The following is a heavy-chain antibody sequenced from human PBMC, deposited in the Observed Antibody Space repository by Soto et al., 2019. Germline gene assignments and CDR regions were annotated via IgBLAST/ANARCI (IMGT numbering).Heavy chain of an antibody. CDR2: ITGSVGTP. V-gene: IGHV3-23*01. D-gene: IGHD6-19*01. J-gene: IGHJ4*02. CDR3: AKHGSGGYDSLDS. Sequence: EVQLLESGGGLVQPGESLRLSCAASGFTFRSHAMSWVRQAPGKGLEWVSAITGSVGTPYYADSVKGRFTISRDNSKNRLYLQKNSLRDEDTAVYYCAKHGSGGYDSLDSWGQGTHVTVSS. CDR1: GFTFRSHA.